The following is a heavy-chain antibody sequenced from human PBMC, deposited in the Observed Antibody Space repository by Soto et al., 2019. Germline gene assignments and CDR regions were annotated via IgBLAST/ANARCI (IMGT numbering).Heavy chain of an antibody. CDR2: IYYSGST. Sequence: PSETLSLTCTVSGGSISSYYWSWIRQPPGKGLEWIGYIYYSGSTYYNPSLKSRVTISVDTSRNQFSLKLSSVTAADTAVYYCARVPDYGDALDYWGQGTLVTVSS. V-gene: IGHV4-59*12. CDR3: ARVPDYGDALDY. D-gene: IGHD4-17*01. CDR1: GGSISSYY. J-gene: IGHJ4*02.